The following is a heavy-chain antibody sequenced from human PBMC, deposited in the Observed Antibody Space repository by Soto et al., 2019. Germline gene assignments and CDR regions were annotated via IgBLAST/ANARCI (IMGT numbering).Heavy chain of an antibody. CDR1: GFIFCNFG. Sequence: QVQLVESGGGVVQPGRSLRLSCAASGFIFCNFGMHWVRQAPGKGLEWVAVISSDGINKYYADSVKGRFTISRDNSKNTLYVQMNSLRAEDTAVYYCVTELGGFEYWGQGTLLTVSS. J-gene: IGHJ4*02. CDR2: ISSDGINK. CDR3: VTELGGFEY. V-gene: IGHV3-30-3*01. D-gene: IGHD3-16*01.